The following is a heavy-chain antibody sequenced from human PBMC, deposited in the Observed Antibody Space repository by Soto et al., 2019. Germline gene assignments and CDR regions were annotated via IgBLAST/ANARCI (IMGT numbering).Heavy chain of an antibody. CDR3: ARVDVLRFLEWVI. CDR2: ISAYNGNT. J-gene: IGHJ4*02. D-gene: IGHD3-3*01. CDR1: GYTFTNYG. Sequence: GASVKVSCKASGYTFTNYGISWVRQAPGQGLEWMGWISAYNGNTNYAQNPQGRVTMTTDTSTSTAYMELRSLRCADAAVYYCARVDVLRFLEWVIWGQGTLVTVSS. V-gene: IGHV1-18*04.